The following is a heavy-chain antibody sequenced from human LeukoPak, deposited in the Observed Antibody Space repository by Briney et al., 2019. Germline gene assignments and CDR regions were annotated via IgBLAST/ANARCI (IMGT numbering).Heavy chain of an antibody. Sequence: GESLKISCKGSGYSFTSYWIGWVRQMPGKGLEWMGIIYPGDSDTRYSPSFQGRVTISADKSISTAYLQWSSLKASDTAMYYCASLKMYCSSTSCYPDAFDIWGQGTMVTVSS. CDR2: IYPGDSDT. CDR1: GYSFTSYW. D-gene: IGHD2-2*01. V-gene: IGHV5-51*01. J-gene: IGHJ3*02. CDR3: ASLKMYCSSTSCYPDAFDI.